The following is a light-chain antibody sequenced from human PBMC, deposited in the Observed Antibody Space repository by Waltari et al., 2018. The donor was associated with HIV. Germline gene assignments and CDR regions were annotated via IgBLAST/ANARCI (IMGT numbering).Light chain of an antibody. J-gene: IGLJ2*01. CDR3: TSYTSTTSVI. V-gene: IGLV2-14*02. Sequence: SALTQPASVSGSRGQSIPISFPGTSSDVGTYNLVSWYQQHPGKAPKLIIYEVSNRPSGVSNRFSGSKSGNTASLTISGLQAEDEADYYCTSYTSTTSVIFGGGTRLTV. CDR1: SSDVGTYNL. CDR2: EVS.